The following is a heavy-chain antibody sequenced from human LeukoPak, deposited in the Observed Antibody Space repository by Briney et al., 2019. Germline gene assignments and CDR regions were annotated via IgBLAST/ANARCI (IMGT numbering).Heavy chain of an antibody. J-gene: IGHJ4*02. CDR2: ISSNGGST. V-gene: IGHV3-64D*06. Sequence: GGSLRLSCSASGVTFSSYAMHWVRQAPGKGLEYVSAISSNGGSTYYADSVKGRFTISRDNSKNTLYLQMSSLRAEDTAVYYCARAPPVYYDSSGYSYWGQGTLVTVSS. CDR3: ARAPPVYYDSSGYSY. D-gene: IGHD3-22*01. CDR1: GVTFSSYA.